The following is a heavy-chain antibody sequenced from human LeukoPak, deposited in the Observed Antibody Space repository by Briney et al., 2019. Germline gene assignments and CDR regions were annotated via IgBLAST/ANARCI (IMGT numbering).Heavy chain of an antibody. J-gene: IGHJ4*02. CDR1: GGSFSGYY. CDR3: ARRRVGATQFDY. CDR2: IYHSGST. V-gene: IGHV4-34*01. D-gene: IGHD1-26*01. Sequence: PSETLSLTCAVYGGSFSGYYWSWVRQPPGKGLEWIGEIYHSGSTNCNPSLKSRVTISVDNSKNQFSLKLSSVTAADTAVYYCARRRVGATQFDYWGQGTLVTVSS.